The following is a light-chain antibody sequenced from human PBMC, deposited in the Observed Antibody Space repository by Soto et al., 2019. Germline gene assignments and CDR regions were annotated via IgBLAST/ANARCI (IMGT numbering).Light chain of an antibody. J-gene: IGLJ1*01. V-gene: IGLV2-14*01. CDR3: ISYTISSLYV. Sequence: QSVLTQPASVSGSPGQAITISCTGTSSDVGGYNYVSWYQQHPGKAPKLMIYDVSNRHSGVSNRFSGSKSGNTASLTISGLEAEDEADYYCISYTISSLYVFGTGTKLTVL. CDR1: SSDVGGYNY. CDR2: DVS.